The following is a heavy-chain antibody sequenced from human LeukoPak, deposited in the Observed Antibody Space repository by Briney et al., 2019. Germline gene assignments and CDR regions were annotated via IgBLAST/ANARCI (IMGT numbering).Heavy chain of an antibody. Sequence: SETLSLTCTVSGGSISGYYWSWIRQPPGKGLEWIAFVSYSGSTNYNPSLKNRVTISRDTSKNQLSLKLSSVTAADTAVYYCARDRGSAGGFYFWGQGALVTVSS. D-gene: IGHD6-13*01. CDR3: ARDRGSAGGFYF. CDR2: VSYSGST. J-gene: IGHJ4*02. CDR1: GGSISGYY. V-gene: IGHV4-59*01.